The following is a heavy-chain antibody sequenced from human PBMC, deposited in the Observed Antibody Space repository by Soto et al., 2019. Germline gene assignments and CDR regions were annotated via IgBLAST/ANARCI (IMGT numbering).Heavy chain of an antibody. D-gene: IGHD4-4*01. V-gene: IGHV4-39*01. J-gene: IGHJ6*03. Sequence: SETLSLTCTVSGGSISSSSYYWGWIRQPPGKGLEWIGSIYYSGSTYYNPSLKSRVTISVDTSKNQFFLKLSSVTAADTAVYYCARGDYSIENYYYYYMDVWGKGTTVTVSS. CDR3: ARGDYSIENYYYYYMDV. CDR1: GGSISSSSYY. CDR2: IYYSGST.